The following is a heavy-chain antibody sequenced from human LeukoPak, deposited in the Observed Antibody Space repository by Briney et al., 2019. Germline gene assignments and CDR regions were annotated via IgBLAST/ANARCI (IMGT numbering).Heavy chain of an antibody. CDR2: ISYDGSNK. CDR1: GFTFSSYA. Sequence: GGSLRLSCAASGFTFSSYAMHWVRQAPGKGLEGVAVISYDGSNKYYADSVKGRFTISRDNSKNTLYLQMNSLRAEDTAVYYCARDSIMITFGGVIGSFDYWGQGTLVTVSS. V-gene: IGHV3-30-3*01. J-gene: IGHJ4*02. D-gene: IGHD3-16*02. CDR3: ARDSIMITFGGVIGSFDY.